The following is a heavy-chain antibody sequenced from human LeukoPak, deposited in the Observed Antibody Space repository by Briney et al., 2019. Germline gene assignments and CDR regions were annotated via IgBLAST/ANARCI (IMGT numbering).Heavy chain of an antibody. D-gene: IGHD3-22*01. V-gene: IGHV5-51*01. CDR1: GYSFTSYW. CDR2: IYPGDSDT. CDR3: ASLYYYDSSGYPRPDAFDI. J-gene: IGHJ3*02. Sequence: GESLQISCQGSGYSFTSYWIGWVRQMPGKGLEWMGIIYPGDSDTRYSPSFQGQVTISADKSISTAYLQWSSLKASDTAMYYCASLYYYDSSGYPRPDAFDIWGQGTMVTVSS.